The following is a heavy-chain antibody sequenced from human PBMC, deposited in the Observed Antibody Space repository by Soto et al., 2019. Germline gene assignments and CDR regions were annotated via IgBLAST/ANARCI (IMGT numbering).Heavy chain of an antibody. CDR3: VRAACTNCYGFQH. D-gene: IGHD2-2*01. V-gene: IGHV3-48*01. J-gene: IGHJ1*01. CDR1: GLTFITNK. Sequence: EVQLVESGGDLVQPGGSLRLSCEASGLTFITNKMNWVRQAPGKGLEWVSHITSTSSTMYYADSVKGRFTISRDNAKNSVYLQMNSLRAEDTAVYYCVRAACTNCYGFQHWGQGTLVIVSS. CDR2: ITSTSSTM.